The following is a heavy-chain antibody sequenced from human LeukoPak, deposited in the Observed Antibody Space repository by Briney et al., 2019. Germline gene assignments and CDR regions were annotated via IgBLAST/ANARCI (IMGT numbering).Heavy chain of an antibody. CDR3: ARGVGATDEPYYFDY. D-gene: IGHD1-26*01. CDR1: GYTFTSNG. Sequence: GASVNLSCKSSGYTFTSNGFSWMRQPPAQGLEWMGWISAYNGNTNNAQKLQGRVTMTTDTSTSTAYMELRSLRSDDTAVYYCARGVGATDEPYYFDYWGQGTLVTVSS. V-gene: IGHV1-18*01. CDR2: ISAYNGNT. J-gene: IGHJ4*02.